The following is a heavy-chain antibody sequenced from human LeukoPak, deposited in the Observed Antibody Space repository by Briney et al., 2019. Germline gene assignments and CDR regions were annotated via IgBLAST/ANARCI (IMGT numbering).Heavy chain of an antibody. CDR1: GYTFTDYY. V-gene: IGHV1-46*01. Sequence: ASVKVSCKPSGYTFTDYYMHWVRQAPGQGLEWMGLINPTGGSTGYAQKFQGRVTMTRDMSTSTDYMELSSLRSEDTAIYYCARDNSVGDNAWWFDPWGQGTLVTVSS. CDR2: INPTGGST. CDR3: ARDNSVGDNAWWFDP. J-gene: IGHJ5*02. D-gene: IGHD1-26*01.